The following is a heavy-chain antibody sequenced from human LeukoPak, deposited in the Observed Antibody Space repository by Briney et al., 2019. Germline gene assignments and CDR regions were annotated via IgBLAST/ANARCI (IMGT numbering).Heavy chain of an antibody. CDR3: ATLLSMTTVMTFDY. CDR1: GFIFNQYG. Sequence: PGGSLRLSCAASGFIFNQYGMNWVRQAPGKGLEWVSSISSSSSYIYYADSVKGRFTISRDNAKNSLYLQMNSLRAEDTAVYYCATLLSMTTVMTFDYWGQGTLVTVSS. CDR2: ISSSSSYI. V-gene: IGHV3-21*01. J-gene: IGHJ4*02. D-gene: IGHD4-11*01.